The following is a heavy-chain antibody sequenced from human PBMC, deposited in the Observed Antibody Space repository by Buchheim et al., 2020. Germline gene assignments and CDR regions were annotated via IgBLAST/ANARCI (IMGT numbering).Heavy chain of an antibody. Sequence: QVQLVESGGGLVKPGGSLRLSCAASGFTFSDYYMSWLRQAPGKGLEWVSYISSSSSYTNYADSVKGRFTISRDNAKNPLYLQMNSMRAEDTAVYYCARDLYYYDSSGSPHYYYYGMDVWGQGTT. J-gene: IGHJ6*02. CDR1: GFTFSDYY. D-gene: IGHD3-22*01. V-gene: IGHV3-11*06. CDR3: ARDLYYYDSSGSPHYYYYGMDV. CDR2: ISSSSSYT.